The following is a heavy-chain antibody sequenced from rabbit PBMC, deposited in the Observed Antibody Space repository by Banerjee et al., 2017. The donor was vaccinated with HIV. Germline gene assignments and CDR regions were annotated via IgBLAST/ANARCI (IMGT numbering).Heavy chain of an antibody. CDR3: ARDPSYDDYGYYFNL. CDR2: IYPAAGAT. CDR1: GIDFSSSFW. Sequence: QEQLVESGGGLVTLGGSLKVTCKASGIDFSSSFWISWVRQAPGKGLEWIGCIYPAAGATDYATWVNGRFTISRNTSLNTVTLQMTSLTAADTATYFCARDPSYDDYGYYFNLWGPGTLVTV. V-gene: IGHV1S43*01. J-gene: IGHJ4*01. D-gene: IGHD2-1*01.